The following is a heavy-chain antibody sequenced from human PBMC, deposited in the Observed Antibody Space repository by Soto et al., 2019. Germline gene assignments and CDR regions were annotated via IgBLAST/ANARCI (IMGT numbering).Heavy chain of an antibody. CDR3: EREANTIYAPHGLDV. V-gene: IGHV3-21*01. J-gene: IGHJ6*02. CDR2: LSSGSFYI. CDR1: GFPFDSYS. D-gene: IGHD3-3*01. Sequence: GGSLRLSCAVSGFPFDSYSMSWVRQAPGQGLEWLASLSSGSFYIFHADSIRGRFTISRDDAKNLLFLQMNSLTIEDTATYYCEREANTIYAPHGLDVWGQGTAVTVSS.